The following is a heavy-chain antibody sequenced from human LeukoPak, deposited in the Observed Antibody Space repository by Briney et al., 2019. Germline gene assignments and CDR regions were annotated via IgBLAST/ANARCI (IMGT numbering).Heavy chain of an antibody. CDR2: ISAYNGNT. CDR3: ARSYYYDSSGYPNWFDP. CDR1: GYTFTSYD. Sequence: ASVKVSCKASGYTFTSYDINWVRQATGQGLEWMGWISAYNGNTNYAQKLQGRVTMTTDTSTSTAYMELRSLRSDDTAVYYCARSYYYDSSGYPNWFDPWGQGTLVTVSS. D-gene: IGHD3-22*01. J-gene: IGHJ5*02. V-gene: IGHV1-18*01.